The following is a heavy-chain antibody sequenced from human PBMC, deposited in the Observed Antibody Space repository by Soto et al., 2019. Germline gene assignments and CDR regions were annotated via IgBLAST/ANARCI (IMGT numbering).Heavy chain of an antibody. CDR1: GYSFTSHY. CDR2: INPSGGST. CDR3: ARDVHYYDSSGYYDGMWFDY. V-gene: IGHV1-46*01. Sequence: ASVKVSCKASGYSFTSHYMHLVRQAPGQGLEWMGIINPSGGSTSYAQKFQGRVTMTRDTSTSTVYMELSSLRSEDTAVYYCARDVHYYDSSGYYDGMWFDYWGQGTLVTVSS. D-gene: IGHD3-22*01. J-gene: IGHJ4*02.